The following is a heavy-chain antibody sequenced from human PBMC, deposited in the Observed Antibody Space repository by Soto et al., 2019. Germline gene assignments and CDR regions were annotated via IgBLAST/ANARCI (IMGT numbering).Heavy chain of an antibody. D-gene: IGHD3-9*01. J-gene: IGHJ3*02. CDR2: ISWNSGSI. CDR3: AKDITGEYYDITGSRTNAFDI. Sequence: GGSLRLSCAASGFTFDDYAMHWVRQAPGKGLEWVSGISWNSGSIGYADSVKGRFTISRDNAKNSLYLQMNSLRAEDTALYYCAKDITGEYYDITGSRTNAFDIWGQGTMVTVSS. CDR1: GFTFDDYA. V-gene: IGHV3-9*01.